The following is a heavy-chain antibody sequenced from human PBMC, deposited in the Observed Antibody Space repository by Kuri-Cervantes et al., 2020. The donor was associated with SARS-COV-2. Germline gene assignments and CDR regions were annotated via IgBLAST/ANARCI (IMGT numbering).Heavy chain of an antibody. J-gene: IGHJ6*03. CDR2: IWYDGSNK. D-gene: IGHD1-1*01. CDR1: ELTYNSYG. V-gene: IGHV3-30*19. Sequence: SCEVSELTYNSYGMDWVRQAPGKGMEWVAVIWYDGSNKYYADSVKGRFTISRDNSKNTLYLQMNSLRAEDTAVYYCARDPHWLPAVSYYYYYMDVWGKGATVTVSS. CDR3: ARDPHWLPAVSYYYYYMDV.